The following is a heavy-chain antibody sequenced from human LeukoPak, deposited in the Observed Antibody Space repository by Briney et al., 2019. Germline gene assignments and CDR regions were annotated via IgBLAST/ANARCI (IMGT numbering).Heavy chain of an antibody. CDR1: GGSFSGYY. D-gene: IGHD5-12*01. V-gene: IGHV4-34*01. Sequence: PSETLSLTCAVYGGSFSGYYWSWIRQPPGKGLEWIGEINHSGSTNYNPSLKSRVTISVDTSKNQFSLKLSSVTAADTAVYYCAHPTIGRGFDYWGQGTLVTVSS. CDR3: AHPTIGRGFDY. CDR2: INHSGST. J-gene: IGHJ4*02.